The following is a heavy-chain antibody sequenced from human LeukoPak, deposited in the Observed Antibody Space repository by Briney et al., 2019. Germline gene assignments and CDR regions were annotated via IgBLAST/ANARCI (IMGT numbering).Heavy chain of an antibody. V-gene: IGHV3-7*05. D-gene: IGHD3-22*01. CDR2: IKQDGSEK. CDR1: GFTFSSYW. CDR3: AKGDYYDLDY. Sequence: GGSLRLSCAASGFTFSSYWMTWVRQAPGKGLEWVAKIKQDGSEKYYVDSVKGRFTISRDNAKNSLYLQMNSLRAEDTAVYYCAKGDYYDLDYWGQGTLVTVSS. J-gene: IGHJ4*02.